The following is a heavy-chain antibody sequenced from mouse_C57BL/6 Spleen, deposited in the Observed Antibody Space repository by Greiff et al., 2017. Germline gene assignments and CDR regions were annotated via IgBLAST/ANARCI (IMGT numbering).Heavy chain of an antibody. Sequence: EVQLVESGPELVKPGASVKIPCKASGYTFTDYNMDWVKQSHGKSLEWIGDINPNNGGTIYNQKFKGKATLTVDKSSSTAYMERRSLTSEDTAVYYCARGFYGYYAYYYAMDDWGKGTSVTVSS. CDR1: GYTFTDYN. CDR2: INPNNGGT. D-gene: IGHD2-3*01. V-gene: IGHV1-18*01. J-gene: IGHJ4*01. CDR3: ARGFYGYYAYYYAMDD.